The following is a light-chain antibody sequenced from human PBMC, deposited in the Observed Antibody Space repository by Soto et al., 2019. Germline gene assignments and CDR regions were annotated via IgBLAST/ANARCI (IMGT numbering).Light chain of an antibody. Sequence: EIVMTQSPATLSVSPGERATLSCRASQGVLNHLAWYQHKPGQAPRLLISYASAGASGVPARFNGSGSGTDFTLTIDSLQSEDFATYYCQQFYTWPVTFGGGTKVEIK. V-gene: IGKV3-15*01. CDR3: QQFYTWPVT. CDR2: YAS. J-gene: IGKJ4*01. CDR1: QGVLNH.